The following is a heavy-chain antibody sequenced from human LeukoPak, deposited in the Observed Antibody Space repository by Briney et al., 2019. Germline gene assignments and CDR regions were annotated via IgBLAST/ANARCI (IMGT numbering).Heavy chain of an antibody. CDR3: AVGSGSYYSVDAFDI. CDR1: GYTFTSYY. Sequence: ASVKVSCKASGYTFTSYYMHWVRQAPGQGLEWMGIINPSGGSTSYAQKFQGRVTMTRDTSTSTDYMELSSLRSEDTAVYYCAVGSGSYYSVDAFDIWGQGTMVTVSS. D-gene: IGHD1-26*01. CDR2: INPSGGST. J-gene: IGHJ3*02. V-gene: IGHV1-46*01.